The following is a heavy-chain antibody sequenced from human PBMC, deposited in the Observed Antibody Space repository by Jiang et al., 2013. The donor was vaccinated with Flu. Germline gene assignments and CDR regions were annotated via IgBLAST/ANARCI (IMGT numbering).Heavy chain of an antibody. J-gene: IGHJ6*01. D-gene: IGHD6-13*01. Sequence: SGAEVKKTGSSVKVSCKASGYTFTYRYLHWVRQAPGQALEWMGWITPFNGNTNYAQKFQDRVTITRDRSMSTAYMELSSLRSEDTAMYYCAVTVEIAAAGTYYYGMDVWGPRDH. CDR1: GYTFTYRY. V-gene: IGHV1-45*02. CDR3: AVTVEIAAAGTYYYGMDV. CDR2: ITPFNGNT.